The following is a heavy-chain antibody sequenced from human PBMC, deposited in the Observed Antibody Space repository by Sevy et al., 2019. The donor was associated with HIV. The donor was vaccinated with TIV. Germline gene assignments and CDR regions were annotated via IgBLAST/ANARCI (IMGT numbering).Heavy chain of an antibody. CDR1: GFTFSNYD. Sequence: GGSLRLSCAASGFTFSNYDMHWVRQAPGKGLERVAVISHDGNYKNYADSVKVRFTISRDDFKNTRYLQMSSLRPEDTAVYFCSRLFSCGGDCYYLDYWGQGALVTVSS. CDR2: ISHDGNYK. CDR3: SRLFSCGGDCYYLDY. J-gene: IGHJ4*02. D-gene: IGHD2-21*02. V-gene: IGHV3-30-3*01.